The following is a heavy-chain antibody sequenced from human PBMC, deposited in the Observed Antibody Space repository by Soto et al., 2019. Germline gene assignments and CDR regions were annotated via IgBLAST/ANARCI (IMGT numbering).Heavy chain of an antibody. D-gene: IGHD5-12*01. CDR3: ARGPVVATTPFDY. V-gene: IGHV1-2*02. CDR2: INPNSGGT. Sequence: ASVKECFKASGYTFTGYYMHLVRQAPGQGLEWMGWINPNSGGTNYAQKFQGRVTMTRDTSISTAYMELSRLRSYDTAVYYCARGPVVATTPFDYWGQGTLVTVSS. J-gene: IGHJ4*02. CDR1: GYTFTGYY.